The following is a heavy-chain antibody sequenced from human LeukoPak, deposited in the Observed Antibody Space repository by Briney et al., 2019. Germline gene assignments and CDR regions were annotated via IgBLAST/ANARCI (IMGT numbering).Heavy chain of an antibody. CDR3: ARFLVGAHFDY. Sequence: SETLSLTCAVYGGSFSGYYWSWIRQPPGKGLEWIGEINHSGSTNYNPSLKSRVTISVDTSKNQFSLKLSSVTAADTAVYYCARFLVGAHFDYWGQGTLVTVSS. CDR1: GGSFSGYY. V-gene: IGHV4-34*01. CDR2: INHSGST. D-gene: IGHD1-26*01. J-gene: IGHJ4*02.